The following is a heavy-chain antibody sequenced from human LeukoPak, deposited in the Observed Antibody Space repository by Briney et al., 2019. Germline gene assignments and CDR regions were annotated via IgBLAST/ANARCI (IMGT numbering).Heavy chain of an antibody. D-gene: IGHD3-22*01. CDR2: IYSGGTT. J-gene: IGHJ4*02. Sequence: GGSLRLSCAASGFIVSSNYMSWVRQAPGKGLEWVSVIYSGGTTYYADSVKGRFTISRDNSKNTLYLQMNSLRAEDTAVYYCARESGYDTSGYYLDCWGQGTLVTVYS. V-gene: IGHV3-53*01. CDR1: GFIVSSNY. CDR3: ARESGYDTSGYYLDC.